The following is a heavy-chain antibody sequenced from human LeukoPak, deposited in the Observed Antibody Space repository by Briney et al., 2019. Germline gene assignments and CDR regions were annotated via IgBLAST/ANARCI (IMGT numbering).Heavy chain of an antibody. CDR3: ARDLHRSQYNAHEGH. V-gene: IGHV3-74*01. Sequence: TGGSLRLSCAASGFTFSSYWMHWVRQAPGKGLVWVSRINSDGSSTSYADSVKGRFTISRDSAKNSLYLQMNSLRAEDTAVYYCARDLHRSQYNAHEGHWGQGTLVTVSS. J-gene: IGHJ4*02. CDR2: INSDGSST. D-gene: IGHD5-12*01. CDR1: GFTFSSYW.